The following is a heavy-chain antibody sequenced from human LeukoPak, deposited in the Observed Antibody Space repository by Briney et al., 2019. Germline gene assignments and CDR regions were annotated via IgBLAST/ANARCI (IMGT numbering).Heavy chain of an antibody. CDR1: GFTFDDYA. CDR2: ISWNSGSI. D-gene: IGHD1-14*01. J-gene: IGHJ3*02. CDR3: AKEDNRRSAFDI. V-gene: IGHV3-9*01. Sequence: GRSLRLSCAASGFTFDDYAMHWVRQAPGKGLEWVSGISWNSGSIGYADSVKGRFTISSDNAKNSLYLQMNSLRAEDTALYYCAKEDNRRSAFDIWGQGTMVTVSS.